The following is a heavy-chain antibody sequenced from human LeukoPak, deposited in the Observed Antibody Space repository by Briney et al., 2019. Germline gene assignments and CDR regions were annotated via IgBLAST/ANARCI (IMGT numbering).Heavy chain of an antibody. D-gene: IGHD6-6*01. CDR1: GGSFSGYY. J-gene: IGHJ4*02. CDR3: ARVAARRSFGDY. CDR2: INHSGST. V-gene: IGHV4-34*01. Sequence: PSETLSLTCAVSGGSFSGYYWSWLRQPPGKGLEGIGEINHSGSTNYNPSLKSRVTISVDTSKNQFSLKLSSVTAADTAVYYCARVAARRSFGDYWGQGTLVTVSS.